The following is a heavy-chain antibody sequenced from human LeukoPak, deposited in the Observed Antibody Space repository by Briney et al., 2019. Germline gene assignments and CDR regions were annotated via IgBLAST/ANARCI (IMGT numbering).Heavy chain of an antibody. CDR1: GGSISSGDYY. J-gene: IGHJ6*02. CDR2: IYYSGST. CDR3: ARGRVYCSSTSCYSGYYYGMDV. V-gene: IGHV4-30-4*01. D-gene: IGHD2-2*01. Sequence: SQTLSLTCTVSGGSISSGDYYWSWIREPPGKGREWFGYIYYSGSTYYNPSLKSRVTISVDTSKNQFSLKLSSVTAADTAVYYCARGRVYCSSTSCYSGYYYGMDVWGQGTTVTVSS.